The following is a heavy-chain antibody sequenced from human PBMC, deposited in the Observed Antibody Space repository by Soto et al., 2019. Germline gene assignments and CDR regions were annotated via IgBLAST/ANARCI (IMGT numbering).Heavy chain of an antibody. D-gene: IGHD3-22*01. CDR3: ARGSIVVISRDWLDP. CDR2: ISDGGSNK. CDR1: GFTFSNYG. V-gene: IGHV3-30*03. J-gene: IGHJ5*02. Sequence: QVQLVESGGGVVQPGRSLRLSCTASGFTFSNYGMHWVRQAPGKGLEWVAVISDGGSNKDYADSVRGRFTISRDNSKNTLYLQMNRLTAQDTAMYYCARGSIVVISRDWLDPWGQGTLVTVSS.